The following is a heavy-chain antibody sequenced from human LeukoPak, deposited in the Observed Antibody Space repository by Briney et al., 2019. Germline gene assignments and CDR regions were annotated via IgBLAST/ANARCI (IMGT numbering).Heavy chain of an antibody. CDR1: GFSFSSYA. J-gene: IGHJ6*03. D-gene: IGHD3-3*01. CDR3: AKGGYDFWSGYFPHYYYYYMDV. CDR2: ISGSGGNT. V-gene: IGHV3-23*01. Sequence: GGSLRLSCAASGFSFSSYAMSWVRQAPGKGLEWVSAISGSGGNTYYADSVKGRFTISRDNSKNSLDLQMNSLRAEDTAVYYCAKGGYDFWSGYFPHYYYYYMDVWGKGTTVTVSS.